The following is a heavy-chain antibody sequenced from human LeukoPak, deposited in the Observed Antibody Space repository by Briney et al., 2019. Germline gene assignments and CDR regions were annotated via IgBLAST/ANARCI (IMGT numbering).Heavy chain of an antibody. V-gene: IGHV1-2*02. Sequence: GASVKASCKASGYSFSGYYIHWVRQAPGQGLEWMGWINPKSGGTQFKENFQGRVTMTRDSSISTAYLELSGLRSDDTAIYYCARADFLYTGLAVATATRYTRMVTWFDPWGQGTLVTVSS. D-gene: IGHD2-2*02. CDR2: INPKSGGT. CDR1: GYSFSGYY. J-gene: IGHJ5*02. CDR3: ARADFLYTGLAVATATRYTRMVTWFDP.